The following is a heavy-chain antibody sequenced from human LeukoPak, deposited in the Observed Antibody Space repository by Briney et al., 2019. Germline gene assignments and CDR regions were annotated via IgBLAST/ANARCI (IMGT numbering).Heavy chain of an antibody. J-gene: IGHJ3*01. CDR1: GYSVSTSGVA. D-gene: IGHD6-25*01. V-gene: IGHV6-1*01. CDR2: TYYTSKWNT. Sequence: SQTLSLTCAISGYSVSTSGVAWNRLRQSPSRGLEWLGRTYYTSKWNTDYAVSVKSRIVVNTDTSKNQFSLQLNSVTFEDTAVYYCARGRASAFDVWGQGTMVTVSS. CDR3: ARGRASAFDV.